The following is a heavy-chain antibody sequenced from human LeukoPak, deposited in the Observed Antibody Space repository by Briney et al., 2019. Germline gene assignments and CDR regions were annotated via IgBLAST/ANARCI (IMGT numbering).Heavy chain of an antibody. Sequence: RGSQRLSCAASGFTFSSYWMSCVRQTPRKGLERVANIKQEGREKYYVDSVKCRFTNSRDNTKNSLYLQMNSLRAEDTAVYYCARDYISNYGDYWGQRTLCTVSS. CDR1: GFTFSSYW. J-gene: IGHJ4*02. CDR2: IKQEGREK. CDR3: ARDYISNYGDY. V-gene: IGHV3-7*01.